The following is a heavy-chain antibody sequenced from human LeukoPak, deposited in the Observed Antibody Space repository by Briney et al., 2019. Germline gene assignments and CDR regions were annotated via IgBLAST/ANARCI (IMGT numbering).Heavy chain of an antibody. CDR1: GYTFTIYG. CDR2: ISAYNGNT. J-gene: IGHJ4*02. D-gene: IGHD3-10*01. Sequence: ASVTVSFTSSGYTFTIYGISWVRQAPGQGLEWMGWISAYNGNTNYAQKLQGRVTMTTDTSTSTAYMELRSLRSDDTAVYYCARDRGSGPAPSGYWGQGTLVTVSS. CDR3: ARDRGSGPAPSGY. V-gene: IGHV1-18*01.